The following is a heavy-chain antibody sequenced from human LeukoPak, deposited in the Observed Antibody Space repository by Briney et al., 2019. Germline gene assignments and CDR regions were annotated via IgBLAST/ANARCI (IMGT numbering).Heavy chain of an antibody. D-gene: IGHD3-22*01. Sequence: GGSLRLSCAASGFTFSSYEMNWVRQAPGKGLEWVSYISSSGSTIYYADSVKGRFTISRDNSKNTLYLQMNRLRAEDTALYYCAKAAGYDSRDDAFDIWGQGTMVTVSS. CDR3: AKAAGYDSRDDAFDI. CDR2: ISSSGSTI. CDR1: GFTFSSYE. V-gene: IGHV3-48*03. J-gene: IGHJ3*02.